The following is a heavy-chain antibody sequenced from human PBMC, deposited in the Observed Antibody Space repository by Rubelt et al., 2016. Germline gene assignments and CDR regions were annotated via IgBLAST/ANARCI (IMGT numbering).Heavy chain of an antibody. J-gene: IGHJ4*02. CDR1: GGSISSGGYY. CDR2: ISSSGSSL. V-gene: IGHV3-11*01. D-gene: IGHD1-26*01. Sequence: QVQLQESGPGLVKPSQTLSLTCTVSGGSISSGGYYWSWIRQHPGKGLEWVSYISSSGSSLYYADVVKGLLTIYSDNAKNSLYLQMNSLRAEDTAVYYCARVRHYDSGSYYFDYWGQGTLVTVSS. CDR3: ARVRHYDSGSYYFDY.